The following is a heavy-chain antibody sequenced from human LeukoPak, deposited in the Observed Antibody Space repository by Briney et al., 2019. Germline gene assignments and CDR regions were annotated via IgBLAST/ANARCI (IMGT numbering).Heavy chain of an antibody. CDR2: IYPGDSDT. CDR1: GYNFISYW. D-gene: IGHD5-24*01. CDR3: ARHFFGMATIGGDDAFDI. J-gene: IGHJ3*02. V-gene: IGHV5-51*01. Sequence: GESLKISCKGSGYNFISYWIGWVRQMPGKGLEWMGIIYPGDSDTRYSPSFQGQVTISADKSISTAYLQWSSLKASDTAMYYCARHFFGMATIGGDDAFDIWGQGTMVTVSS.